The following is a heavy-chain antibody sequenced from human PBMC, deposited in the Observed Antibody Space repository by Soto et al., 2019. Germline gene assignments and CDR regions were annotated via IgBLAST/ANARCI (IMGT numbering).Heavy chain of an antibody. Sequence: QVQLVQSGAEVKKPGASVKVSCTVSGYTLTELSMHWGRQAPGKGREWMVCFDPEDGETIYAQKFQGRVNMTEDTSTDTAYMELSSLRSEDTAVDYCATDNRDCWSGWTLGAFDILGQGTMVTVSS. V-gene: IGHV1-24*01. CDR2: FDPEDGET. J-gene: IGHJ3*02. CDR3: ATDNRDCWSGWTLGAFDI. D-gene: IGHD3-3*01. CDR1: GYTLTELS.